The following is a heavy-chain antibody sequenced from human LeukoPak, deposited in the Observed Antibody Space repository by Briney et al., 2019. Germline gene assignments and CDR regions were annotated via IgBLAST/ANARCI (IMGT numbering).Heavy chain of an antibody. J-gene: IGHJ4*02. V-gene: IGHV3-74*01. Sequence: GGSLRLSCAASGFTFSTYWMHWVRQAPGKGLVWVSRINSDGRSITYADSVKGRFTISRDNAKNTLYLQMNSLRAEDTAVYYCARGYSDSSGYPLHYWGQGTLVTVSS. CDR3: ARGYSDSSGYPLHY. CDR1: GFTFSTYW. D-gene: IGHD3-22*01. CDR2: INSDGRSI.